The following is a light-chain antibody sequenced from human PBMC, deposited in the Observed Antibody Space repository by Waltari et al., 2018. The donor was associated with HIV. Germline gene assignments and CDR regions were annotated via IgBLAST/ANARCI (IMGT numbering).Light chain of an antibody. J-gene: IGLJ1*01. V-gene: IGLV3-25*03. CDR1: ALPKQY. CDR2: KDI. CDR3: QSADSSDTFV. Sequence: SYELTQPPSVSVPPGQTARITCSGDALPKQYAYWYQQKPGQAPILVIYKDIERPSGIPERFSGPSSGTTVTLTISGVQAEDEADYYCQSADSSDTFVFGSGTKVTVL.